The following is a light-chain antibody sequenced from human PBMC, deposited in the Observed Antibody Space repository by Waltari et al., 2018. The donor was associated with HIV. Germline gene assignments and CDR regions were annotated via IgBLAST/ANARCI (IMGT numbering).Light chain of an antibody. Sequence: HTVVTQEPSISVSPGGKIPLTCALSSGSFSTALYPGWYQQSPGQSPRSVIYHTSKRPSGVPDRFSGSIVGNKAALTLTGAQADDESYYYCVLYMGSGGVFGGGTRLTVL. J-gene: IGLJ2*01. V-gene: IGLV8-61*01. CDR3: VLYMGSGGV. CDR2: HTS. CDR1: SGSFSTALY.